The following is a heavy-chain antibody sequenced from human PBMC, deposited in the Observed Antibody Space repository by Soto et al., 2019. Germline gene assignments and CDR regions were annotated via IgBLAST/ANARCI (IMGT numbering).Heavy chain of an antibody. CDR3: ARDSEWGGDYYYYYGMDV. D-gene: IGHD3-3*01. CDR1: GFTFSSYS. Sequence: PRLSCAASGFTFSSYSMNWVRQAPGKGLEWVSYISSSSSTIYYADSVKGRFTISRDNAKNSLYLQMNSLRDEDTAVYYCARDSEWGGDYYYYYGMDVWGQGTTVNVS. CDR2: ISSSSSTI. V-gene: IGHV3-48*02. J-gene: IGHJ6*02.